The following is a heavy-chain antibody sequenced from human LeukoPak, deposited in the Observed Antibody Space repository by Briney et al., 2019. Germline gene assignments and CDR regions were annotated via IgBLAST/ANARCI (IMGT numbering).Heavy chain of an antibody. CDR2: INHSGST. CDR3: AKAAFDY. V-gene: IGHV4-34*01. CDR1: GGSLSGYY. J-gene: IGHJ4*02. D-gene: IGHD6-13*01. Sequence: SETLSLTCAVYGGSLSGYYWSWIRQPPGKGLEWIGEINHSGSTNYNPSLKSRVTISVDTSKNQFSLKLSSVTAADTAVYYCAKAAFDYWGQGTLVTVSS.